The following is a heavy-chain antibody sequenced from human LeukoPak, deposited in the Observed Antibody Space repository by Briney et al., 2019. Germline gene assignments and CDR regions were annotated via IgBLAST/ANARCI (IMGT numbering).Heavy chain of an antibody. J-gene: IGHJ5*02. CDR2: IYTSGST. V-gene: IGHV4-61*02. Sequence: RASETLSLTCTVSGGSISSGSYYWSWIRQPAGKGLEWIGRIYTSGSTNYNPSLKSRVTISVDTSKNQFSLKLSSVTAADTAVYYCARTASHFVRGVIRWSDPWGQGTLVTVSS. CDR3: ARTASHFVRGVIRWSDP. CDR1: GGSISSGSYY. D-gene: IGHD3-10*01.